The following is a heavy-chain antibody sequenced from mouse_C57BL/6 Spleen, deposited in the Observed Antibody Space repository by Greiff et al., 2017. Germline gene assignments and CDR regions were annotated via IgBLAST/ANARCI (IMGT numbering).Heavy chain of an antibody. D-gene: IGHD3-2*02. Sequence: VQLQESGAELVKPGASVKISCKASGYAFSSYWMNWVKQRPGKGLEWIGEICPGGGATNYNGKFKGQATLTADKSSSTAYMQLSSLTSEDAAVYFGAGWEAQARDWFADWGQGTLVTVSA. J-gene: IGHJ3*01. CDR3: AGWEAQARDWFAD. CDR1: GYAFSSYW. CDR2: ICPGGGAT. V-gene: IGHV1-80*01.